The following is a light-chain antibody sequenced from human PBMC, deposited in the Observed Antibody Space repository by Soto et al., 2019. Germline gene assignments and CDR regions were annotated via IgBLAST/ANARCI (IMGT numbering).Light chain of an antibody. V-gene: IGKV3-15*01. CDR3: QQKKNWPRLP. CDR1: QSVSSN. J-gene: IGKJ4*01. Sequence: EIVMTQSPATLSVSPGERATFSCRASQSVSSNLAWYQQKPGQAPRLLIYGASTRATGIPARFSGSGSGTDFTLTISSLESEDFAVYYCQQKKNWPRLPLGGGTKGDIK. CDR2: GAS.